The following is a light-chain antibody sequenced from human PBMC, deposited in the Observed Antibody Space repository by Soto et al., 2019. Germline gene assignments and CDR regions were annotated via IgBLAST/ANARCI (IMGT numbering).Light chain of an antibody. CDR3: AAWDDNLNGYVV. V-gene: IGLV1-44*01. J-gene: IGLJ2*01. CDR1: SSNIGSNT. CDR2: SNN. Sequence: QSVLTQPPSASGPPGRRVTISYSGSSSNIGSNTVNWYQQLPGTAPKLLIYSNNQRPSGVPDRFSGSKSGTSASLAISGLQSDDEADYYCAAWDDNLNGYVVFGGGTQLTVL.